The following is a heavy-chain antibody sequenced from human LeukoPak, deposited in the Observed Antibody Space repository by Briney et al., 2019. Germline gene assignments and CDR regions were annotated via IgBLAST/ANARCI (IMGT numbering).Heavy chain of an antibody. CDR2: INSDGSST. CDR1: GFTYSSYW. J-gene: IGHJ4*02. D-gene: IGHD3-22*01. Sequence: GRSLRLSCAASGFTYSSYWMHWVRQAPGKGLVWVSRINSDGSSTSYADSLKGRFTISRDNAKNTLYLQMNSLRAEDTAVYYCARDPDYYDSSGYDQGGLDYWGQGTLVTVSS. CDR3: ARDPDYYDSSGYDQGGLDY. V-gene: IGHV3-74*01.